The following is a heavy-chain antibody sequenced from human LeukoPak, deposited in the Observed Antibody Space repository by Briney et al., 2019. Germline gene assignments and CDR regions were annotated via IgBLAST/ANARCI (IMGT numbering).Heavy chain of an antibody. CDR3: AINLRRDGYNGDY. D-gene: IGHD5-24*01. J-gene: IGHJ4*02. CDR2: IIPILGIA. Sequence: SVKVSCKASGGTFSSYAISWVRLAPGQGLEWMGRIIPILGIANYAQKFQGRVTITADKSTSTAYMELSSLRSEDTAVYYCAINLRRDGYNGDYWGQGTLVTVSS. CDR1: GGTFSSYA. V-gene: IGHV1-69*04.